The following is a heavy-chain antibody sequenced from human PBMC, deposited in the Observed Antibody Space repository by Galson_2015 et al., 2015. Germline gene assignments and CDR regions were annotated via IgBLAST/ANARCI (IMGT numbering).Heavy chain of an antibody. CDR2: MNPNSGNT. Sequence: SVKVSCKASGYTFTSYDINWVRQATGQGLEWTGWMNPNSGNTGYAQKFQGRVTMTRNTSISTACMELSSLRSEDTAVYYCARLPAFRAVDYWGQGTLVTVSS. V-gene: IGHV1-8*01. D-gene: IGHD2-2*01. J-gene: IGHJ4*02. CDR1: GYTFTSYD. CDR3: ARLPAFRAVDY.